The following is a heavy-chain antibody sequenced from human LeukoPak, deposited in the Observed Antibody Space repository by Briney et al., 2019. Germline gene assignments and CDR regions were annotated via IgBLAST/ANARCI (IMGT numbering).Heavy chain of an antibody. D-gene: IGHD6-6*01. J-gene: IGHJ5*02. CDR3: ARGVRSSSSSGLLFSDWFDP. Sequence: ASETLSLTCAVYGGSFSGYYWSWIRQPPGKGLEWIGEIIHSGSTNYNPSLKSRVTISVDTSKNQFSLKLSSVTAADTAVYYCARGVRSSSSSGLLFSDWFDPWGQGTLVTVSS. CDR2: IIHSGST. CDR1: GGSFSGYY. V-gene: IGHV4-34*01.